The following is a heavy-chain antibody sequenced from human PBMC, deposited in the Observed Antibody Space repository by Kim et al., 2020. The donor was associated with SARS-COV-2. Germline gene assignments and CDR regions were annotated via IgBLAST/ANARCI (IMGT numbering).Heavy chain of an antibody. CDR2: IIPIFGTA. Sequence: SVKVSCKASGGTFSSYAISWVRQAPGQGLEWMGGIIPIFGTAIYAQKFQGRVTITADESTSTAYMELSTLISDDTAVYYCARGRSQGRDGYNYYYWGQGTLVTVSS. D-gene: IGHD5-12*01. CDR3: ARGRSQGRDGYNYYY. J-gene: IGHJ4*02. V-gene: IGHV1-69*13. CDR1: GGTFSSYA.